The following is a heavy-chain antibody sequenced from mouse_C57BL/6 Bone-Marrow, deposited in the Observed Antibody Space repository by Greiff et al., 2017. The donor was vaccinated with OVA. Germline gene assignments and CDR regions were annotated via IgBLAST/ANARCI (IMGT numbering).Heavy chain of an antibody. CDR1: GYTFTGYW. Sequence: VQLQQSGAELVKPGASVKLSCKASGYTFTGYWMHWVKQRPGQGLEWIGVINPNSGSTIYNEKFKGKATLTVDKSSSTAYMQLSSLTSEDSAVYYCARGAWFAYWGGETLVTDCA. CDR2: INPNSGST. CDR3: ARGAWFAY. V-gene: IGHV1-64*01. J-gene: IGHJ3*01.